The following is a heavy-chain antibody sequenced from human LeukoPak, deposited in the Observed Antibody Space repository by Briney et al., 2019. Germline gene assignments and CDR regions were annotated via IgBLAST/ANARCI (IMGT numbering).Heavy chain of an antibody. CDR3: ARCPYSYGFDLYNWFDP. D-gene: IGHD5-18*01. Sequence: GESLKISCKGSGYSFTSFWIGWVRQMPGKGLEWMGIIYPGDSDTRYSPSFQGQVTISADKSISTAYLQWSSLKASDTAMYYCARCPYSYGFDLYNWFDPWGQGTLVTVSS. CDR2: IYPGDSDT. V-gene: IGHV5-51*01. CDR1: GYSFTSFW. J-gene: IGHJ5*02.